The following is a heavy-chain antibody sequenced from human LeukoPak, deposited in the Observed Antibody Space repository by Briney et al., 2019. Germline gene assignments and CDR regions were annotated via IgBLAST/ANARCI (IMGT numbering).Heavy chain of an antibody. CDR2: IIPIFGTA. CDR1: GGTFSSYA. V-gene: IGHV1-69*13. J-gene: IGHJ4*02. CDR3: ARDPNYCGGDCYPYYFDY. Sequence: AVNVSCKASGGTFSSYAISWVRQAPGQGLEWMEGIIPIFGTANYAQKFQGRLTITADESTSTAYMGLSSLRSEDTAVYYCARDPNYCGGDCYPYYFDYWGQGALVTVSS. D-gene: IGHD2-21*02.